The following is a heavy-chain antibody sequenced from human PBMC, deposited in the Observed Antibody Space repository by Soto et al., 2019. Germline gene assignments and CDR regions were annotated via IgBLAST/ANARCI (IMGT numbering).Heavy chain of an antibody. CDR2: INSDGIST. Sequence: EVQLVESGGGLVQPGGSLRLSCAASGFTFSNYWMHWVRQAPGKGLVWVSRINSDGISTSYADSVKGRFTISRDNAKNTLYLQMNSLRAEDTAVYYCACMYYRSGSSPAWGQGTLVTVSS. J-gene: IGHJ5*02. CDR3: ACMYYRSGSSPA. V-gene: IGHV3-74*01. CDR1: GFTFSNYW. D-gene: IGHD3-10*01.